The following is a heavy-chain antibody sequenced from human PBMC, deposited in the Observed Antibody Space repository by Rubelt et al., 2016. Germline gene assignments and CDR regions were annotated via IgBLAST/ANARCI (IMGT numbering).Heavy chain of an antibody. CDR1: GGSISSYY. J-gene: IGHJ2*01. CDR2: IYYSGST. V-gene: IGHV4-59*01. D-gene: IGHD3-10*01. Sequence: QVQLQESGPGLVKPSETLSLTCTVSGGSISSYYWSWIRQPPGKGLEWIGYIYYSGSTNYNPSLKSRVTISVDTSKNQFSLKLSSVTAADTAVYYCARDSPYGSGSYYFVNWYFDLWGRGTLVTVSS. CDR3: ARDSPYGSGSYYFVNWYFDL.